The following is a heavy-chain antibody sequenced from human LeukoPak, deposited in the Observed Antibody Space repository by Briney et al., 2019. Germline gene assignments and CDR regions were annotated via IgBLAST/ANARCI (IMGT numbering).Heavy chain of an antibody. V-gene: IGHV3-21*01. CDR2: ISSSSSYI. CDR1: GFTFSSYS. CDR3: ARDRAEGYDFYDY. J-gene: IGHJ4*02. Sequence: GGSLRLSCAASGFTFSSYSMNWVRQAPGKGLEWVSSISSSSSYIYYADSVKGRFTISRDNAKNSLYLQMNSLRAEDTAVYYCARDRAEGYDFYDYWGQGTLVTVSS. D-gene: IGHD3-3*01.